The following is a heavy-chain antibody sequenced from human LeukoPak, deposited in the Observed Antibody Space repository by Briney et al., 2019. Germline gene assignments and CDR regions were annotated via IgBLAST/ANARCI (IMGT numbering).Heavy chain of an antibody. D-gene: IGHD2-2*01. CDR3: ARDYCSSTSCLFDY. V-gene: IGHV1-2*06. Sequence: PWASVKVSCKASGYTFTGYHMHWVRQAPGQGLEWMGRINPNSGDTNYAQKFQGRVAMTRDTSISTASMELTRLRSDDTAVYYCARDYCSSTSCLFDYWGQGTLVTVSS. CDR1: GYTFTGYH. CDR2: INPNSGDT. J-gene: IGHJ4*02.